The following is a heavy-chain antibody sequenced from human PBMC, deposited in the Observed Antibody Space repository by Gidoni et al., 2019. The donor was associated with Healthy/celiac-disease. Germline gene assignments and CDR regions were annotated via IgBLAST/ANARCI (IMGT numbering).Heavy chain of an antibody. J-gene: IGHJ6*03. V-gene: IGHV3-21*01. CDR2: ISSSSSYI. D-gene: IGHD5-12*01. CDR1: GFTFSSYS. CDR3: ARDLSVQEGGYESPARGYMDV. Sequence: EVQLVESGGGLVKPGGCLRLSCAASGFTFSSYSRNWVRQAPGKGRECVSSISSSSSYIYYADSVKARFTISRDNAKNSLYLQMNSLRAEDTAVYYCARDLSVQEGGYESPARGYMDVWGKGTTVTVSS.